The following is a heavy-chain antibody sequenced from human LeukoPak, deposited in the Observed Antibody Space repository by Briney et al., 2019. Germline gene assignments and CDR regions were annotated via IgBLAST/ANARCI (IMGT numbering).Heavy chain of an antibody. J-gene: IGHJ4*02. CDR1: GGTFSIYA. D-gene: IGHD1-26*01. V-gene: IGHV1-69*13. Sequence: SVTVSCKASGGTFSIYAISWVRQAPGQGLEWMGGIIPIFGTANYAQKFQGRVTITADESTSTAYMELSSLRSEDTAVYYCARDLGATRGAYYFDYWGQGTLVTVSS. CDR3: ARDLGATRGAYYFDY. CDR2: IIPIFGTA.